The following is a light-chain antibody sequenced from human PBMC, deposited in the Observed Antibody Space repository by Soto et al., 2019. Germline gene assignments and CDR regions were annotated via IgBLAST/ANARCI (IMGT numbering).Light chain of an antibody. CDR3: TSYTNTDALFV. V-gene: IGLV2-14*01. CDR2: EVS. J-gene: IGLJ1*01. CDR1: ATDIGNYNY. Sequence: QSALTQPASVSGSPGQSITISCTGTATDIGNYNYVSWFQHHPGKAPTLLIFEVSDRPSGVSNRFSGSKSGNTASLTISGLQAEYEADYYCTSYTNTDALFVFGSGTKLTVL.